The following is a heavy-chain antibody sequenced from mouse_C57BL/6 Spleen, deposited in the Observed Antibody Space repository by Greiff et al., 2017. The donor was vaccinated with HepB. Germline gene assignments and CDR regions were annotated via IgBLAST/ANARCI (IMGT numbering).Heavy chain of an antibody. CDR3: AREIDYFLDY. D-gene: IGHD2-4*01. Sequence: EVKLVESGGGLVKPGGSLKLSCAASGFTFSSYAMSWVRQTPEKRLEWVATISDGGSYTYYPDNVKGRFTISRDNAKNNLYLQMSHLKSEDTAMYYCAREIDYFLDYWGQGTTLTVSS. V-gene: IGHV5-4*01. CDR2: ISDGGSYT. J-gene: IGHJ2*01. CDR1: GFTFSSYA.